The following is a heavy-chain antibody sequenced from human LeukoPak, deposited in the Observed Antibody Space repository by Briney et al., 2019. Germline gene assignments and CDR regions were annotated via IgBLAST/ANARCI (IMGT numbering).Heavy chain of an antibody. D-gene: IGHD6-19*01. CDR1: GFTFTNAC. V-gene: IGHV3-23*01. J-gene: IGHJ4*02. CDR3: AKERSSGWPFDY. CDR2: ISGSGDRT. Sequence: PGGSLRLSCKGSGFTFTNACMSWVRQAPGKGLEWDSGISGSGDRTHDADSVKGRFTISRDNSKNTVYLQMNSLRADDTAVYYCAKERSSGWPFDYWGQGTLVTVSS.